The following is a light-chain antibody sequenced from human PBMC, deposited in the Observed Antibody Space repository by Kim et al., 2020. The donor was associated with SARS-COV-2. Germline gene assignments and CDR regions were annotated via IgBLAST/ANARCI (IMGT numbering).Light chain of an antibody. V-gene: IGKV3-15*01. J-gene: IGKJ4*01. CDR2: GAS. Sequence: ETVMTQSPATLSVSPGGRATLSCRASQSVSSNLAWYQQKPGQAPRLLIYGASTRATGFPARFSGSGSGTEFTLTISSLQSEDFAVYYCQQYNNWPLTFGGGTKVEI. CDR3: QQYNNWPLT. CDR1: QSVSSN.